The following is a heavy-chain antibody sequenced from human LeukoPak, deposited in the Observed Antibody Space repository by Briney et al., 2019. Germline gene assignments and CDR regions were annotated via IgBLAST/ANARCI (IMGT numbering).Heavy chain of an antibody. D-gene: IGHD1-26*01. CDR2: INPSGGST. Sequence: ASVKVSCKASGYTFTSYYMHWVRQAPGQGLEWMGIINPSGGSTSYAQKFQGRVTMTRDMSTSTVYMELSSLRSEDTAVYYCARAGAIVGATTDAFDIWGQGTMVTVSS. V-gene: IGHV1-46*01. CDR3: ARAGAIVGATTDAFDI. CDR1: GYTFTSYY. J-gene: IGHJ3*02.